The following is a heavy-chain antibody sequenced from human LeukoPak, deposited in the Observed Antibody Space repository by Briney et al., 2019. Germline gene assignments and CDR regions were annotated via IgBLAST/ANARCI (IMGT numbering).Heavy chain of an antibody. CDR3: ARPSTVTTGYYYYGMDV. J-gene: IGHJ6*02. Sequence: ASVKVSCKASGYTFTGYYMHWVRQAPGQGLEWMGWINPNSGGTNYAQKFQGRVTMTRDTSISTAYMELSRLRSDDTAAYYCARPSTVTTGYYYYGMDVWGQGTTVTVSS. D-gene: IGHD4-17*01. CDR1: GYTFTGYY. V-gene: IGHV1-2*02. CDR2: INPNSGGT.